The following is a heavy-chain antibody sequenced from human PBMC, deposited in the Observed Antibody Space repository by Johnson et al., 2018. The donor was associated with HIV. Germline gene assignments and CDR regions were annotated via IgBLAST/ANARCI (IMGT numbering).Heavy chain of an antibody. V-gene: IGHV3-30*02. J-gene: IGHJ3*02. CDR2: IRYDGSNK. CDR3: AKDPVGATWAFDI. CDR1: GFTFSSYW. D-gene: IGHD1-26*01. Sequence: QVQLVESGGGLVQPGGSLRLSCAASGFTFSSYWMSWVRQAPGKGLEWVAFIRYDGSNKYYADSVKGRFTISRDNSKNTLYLQMNSLRAEDTAVYYCAKDPVGATWAFDIWGQGTMVTVSS.